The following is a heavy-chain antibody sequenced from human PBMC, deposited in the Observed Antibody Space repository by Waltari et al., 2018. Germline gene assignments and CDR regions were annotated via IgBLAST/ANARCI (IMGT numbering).Heavy chain of an antibody. CDR1: EFTFSSYA. J-gene: IGHJ6*02. D-gene: IGHD3-22*01. CDR3: ARDYCDRTNCHGMDV. V-gene: IGHV3-30*04. Sequence: QVQLVESGGGVVQPGRSLRLSCTASEFTFSSYALHWVRKAPGKGREWVAVISYNERNIYYVDSVKGRFTISRDNSKKMLYLQMNSLITEDTAVYYCARDYCDRTNCHGMDVWGQGTTVTVSS. CDR2: ISYNERNI.